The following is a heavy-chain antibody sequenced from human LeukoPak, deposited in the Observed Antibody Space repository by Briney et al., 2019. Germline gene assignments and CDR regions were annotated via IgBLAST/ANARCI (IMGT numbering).Heavy chain of an antibody. CDR1: GGSISSYY. CDR3: ARHEGGSYPLDY. D-gene: IGHD1-26*01. V-gene: IGHV4-59*08. CDR2: IYYSGST. Sequence: PSETLSLTCTVSGGSISSYYWSWIRQPPGKGLEWIGYIYYSGSTNYNPSLKSRVTISVDTSKSQFSLKLSSVTAADTAVYYCARHEGGSYPLDYWGQGTLVTVSS. J-gene: IGHJ4*02.